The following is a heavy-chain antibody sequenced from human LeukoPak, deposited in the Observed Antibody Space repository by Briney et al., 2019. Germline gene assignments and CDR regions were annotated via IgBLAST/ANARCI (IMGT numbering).Heavy chain of an antibody. J-gene: IGHJ4*02. Sequence: ASVTVSCKASGYTFTGYYIHWVRQAPGQGLEWMGWINPNSGGTNCAQMFQGWVTMTRDTSISTAYMELSRLRSDDTAVYYCARAGGASDSSGWYVFDYWGQGTLVTVSS. D-gene: IGHD6-19*01. CDR2: INPNSGGT. V-gene: IGHV1-2*04. CDR3: ARAGGASDSSGWYVFDY. CDR1: GYTFTGYY.